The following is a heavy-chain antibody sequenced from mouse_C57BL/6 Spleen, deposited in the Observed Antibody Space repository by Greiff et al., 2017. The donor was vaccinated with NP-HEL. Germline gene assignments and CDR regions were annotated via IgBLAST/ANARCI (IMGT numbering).Heavy chain of an antibody. D-gene: IGHD1-1*01. J-gene: IGHJ2*01. V-gene: IGHV1-54*01. CDR2: INPGSGGT. Sequence: QVQLQQSGAELVRPGTSVKVSCKASGYAFTNYLIEWVKQRPGQGLEWIGVINPGSGGTNYNEKFKGKATLTADKSSSTAYMQLSSLTSEDSAVYFCARLRYYGSKGNFFDYWGQGTTLTVSS. CDR3: ARLRYYGSKGNFFDY. CDR1: GYAFTNYL.